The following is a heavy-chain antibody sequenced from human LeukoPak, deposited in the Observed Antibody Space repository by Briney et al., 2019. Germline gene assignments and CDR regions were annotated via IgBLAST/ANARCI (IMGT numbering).Heavy chain of an antibody. J-gene: IGHJ5*02. CDR2: IYYSGST. Sequence: PSETLSLTCTVSGGSISSYYWSWIRQPPGKGLEWIGYIYYSGSTNYKPSLKSRVTISVDTSKNQFSLKLSSVTAADAAVYYCARGGYYGSGNDFRFDPWGQGTLVTVSS. V-gene: IGHV4-59*01. CDR1: GGSISSYY. CDR3: ARGGYYGSGNDFRFDP. D-gene: IGHD3-10*01.